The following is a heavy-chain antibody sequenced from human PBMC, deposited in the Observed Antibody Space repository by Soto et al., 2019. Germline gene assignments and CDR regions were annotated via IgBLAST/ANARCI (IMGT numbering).Heavy chain of an antibody. Sequence: PGGSLRLSCAASGFTFGNNWMSWVRQAPGKGLEWVANIKRDGSEKYYVDSVKGRFAISRENAKNTLYLQMNSLRADGTAVYYCASLEWESSGYADYWGQGTLVTVSS. D-gene: IGHD3-3*01. J-gene: IGHJ4*02. CDR2: IKRDGSEK. CDR3: ASLEWESSGYADY. CDR1: GFTFGNNW. V-gene: IGHV3-7*03.